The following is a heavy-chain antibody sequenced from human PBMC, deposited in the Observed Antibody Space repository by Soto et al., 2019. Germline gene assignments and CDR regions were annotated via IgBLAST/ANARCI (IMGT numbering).Heavy chain of an antibody. J-gene: IGHJ4*02. CDR2: INAGNGNT. CDR1: GYTFTSYA. Sequence: QVQLVQSGAEVKKPGASVKVSCKASGYTFTSYAMHWVRQAPGQRLEWMGWINAGNGNTKYSQKFQGRVTITRDTAASTAYMGPSSVSYDDTAVYSCARGIRLPAGRSGSYLDYWGQRTVVTVA. D-gene: IGHD3-10*01. CDR3: ARGIRLPAGRSGSYLDY. V-gene: IGHV1-3*01.